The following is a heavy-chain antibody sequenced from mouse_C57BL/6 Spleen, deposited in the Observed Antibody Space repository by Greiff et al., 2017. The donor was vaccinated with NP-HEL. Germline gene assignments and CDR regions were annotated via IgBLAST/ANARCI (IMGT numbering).Heavy chain of an antibody. J-gene: IGHJ1*03. V-gene: IGHV1-4*01. CDR3: AREGFDYYYGSSLSFGV. CDR2: INPSGGYT. D-gene: IGHD1-1*01. CDR1: GYTFTSYS. Sequence: VQLQQSGADLARPGASVKMSCKASGYTFTSYSMHWVNQRPGQGLEWIGYINPSGGYTKYNQKFNVKATLTVDKSSSPAYMQLSILTAEDSAVYCCAREGFDYYYGSSLSFGVWGTGTTVTVAS.